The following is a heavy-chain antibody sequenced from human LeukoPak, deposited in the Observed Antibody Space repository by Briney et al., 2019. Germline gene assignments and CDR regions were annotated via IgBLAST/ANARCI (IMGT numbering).Heavy chain of an antibody. J-gene: IGHJ4*02. CDR2: INPNSGGT. Sequence: ASVKVSCKASGYTFTGYYMHWVRQAPGQGLEWMGRINPNSGGTNYAQKFRGRVTMTRDTSISTAYMELSRLRSDDTAVYYCASSYYYDSSGYYGFDYWGQGTLVTVSS. CDR1: GYTFTGYY. D-gene: IGHD3-22*01. CDR3: ASSYYYDSSGYYGFDY. V-gene: IGHV1-2*06.